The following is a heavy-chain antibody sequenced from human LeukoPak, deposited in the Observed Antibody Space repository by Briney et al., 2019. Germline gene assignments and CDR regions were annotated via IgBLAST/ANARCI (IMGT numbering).Heavy chain of an antibody. V-gene: IGHV4-39*01. Sequence: PSETLSLTCTVSGGRISSSTYYWGWIRQPPGKVLEWIGGISYGGSTYYNSSLKDRVTISVDTSKNQFSLKLNSVTAADTAVYYCARPLVPAATTGFDYWGQGTLVTVSS. CDR2: ISYGGST. J-gene: IGHJ4*02. D-gene: IGHD2-2*01. CDR3: ARPLVPAATTGFDY. CDR1: GGRISSSTYY.